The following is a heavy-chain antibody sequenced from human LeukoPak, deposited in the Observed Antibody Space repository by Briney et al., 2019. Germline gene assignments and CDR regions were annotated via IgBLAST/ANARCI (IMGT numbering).Heavy chain of an antibody. V-gene: IGHV1-46*01. CDR1: GYTFTSYY. CDR3: ASRWFGEFYFDY. Sequence: GASVKVSCKASGYTFTSYYMHWVRQAPGQGLEWMGIINPNGGSTSFAQKFQGRVTMTRDTSTSTVYMELSSLRSEDTAVYYCASRWFGEFYFDYWGQGTLVTVSS. J-gene: IGHJ4*02. CDR2: INPNGGST. D-gene: IGHD3-10*01.